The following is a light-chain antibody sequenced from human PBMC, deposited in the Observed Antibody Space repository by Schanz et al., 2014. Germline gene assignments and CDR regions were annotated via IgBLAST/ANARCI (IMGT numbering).Light chain of an antibody. CDR1: QSVSNN. J-gene: IGKJ2*01. CDR2: GAS. V-gene: IGKV3-15*01. Sequence: EIVLTQSPGTLSLSPGERATLSCRASQSVSNNLAWYQQNPGQAPRLLIYGASTRAAGIPARFSGSGSGTEFTLSINSLQSEDFAVYYCQQYDNWPRTFGQGTKVEIK. CDR3: QQYDNWPRT.